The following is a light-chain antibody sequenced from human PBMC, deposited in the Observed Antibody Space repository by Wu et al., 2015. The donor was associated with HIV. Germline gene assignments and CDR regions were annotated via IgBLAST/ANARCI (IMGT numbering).Light chain of an antibody. CDR1: QSISNR. Sequence: DIQMTQSLSTLSASVGDTVTITCRASQSISNRLAWYQQKSGEAPKLLIYKTSTLESGVPSRFSGSGSGTEFTLTISSLQPDDFATYYCQQYDSYWWTFGQGTKVEIK. V-gene: IGKV1-5*03. CDR3: QQYDSYWWT. CDR2: KTS. J-gene: IGKJ1*01.